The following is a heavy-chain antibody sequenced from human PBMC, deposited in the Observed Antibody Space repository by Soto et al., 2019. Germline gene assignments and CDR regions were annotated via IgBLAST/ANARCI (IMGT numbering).Heavy chain of an antibody. CDR3: ATWHEREHAYDV. D-gene: IGHD1-1*01. V-gene: IGHV3-53*01. Sequence: GGSLRLSCAAFGLTISGKKYVAWVRQALGKVLEWVSTLYDVDSSFYADSLKGRFTTSSDSSKTTVYLQINDLIPNDTAVYYCATWHEREHAYDVWGQGTTVTVSS. CDR2: LYDVDSS. CDR1: GLTISGKKY. J-gene: IGHJ3*01.